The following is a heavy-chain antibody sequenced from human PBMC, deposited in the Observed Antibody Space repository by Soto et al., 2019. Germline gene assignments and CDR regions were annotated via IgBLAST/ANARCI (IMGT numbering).Heavy chain of an antibody. Sequence: EVQLLESGGGLVQPGGSLSLSCAASGFTFRSYAMTWVRQAPGKGLEWVSTISDSGLTTYYADSVKGRFTISRDNSKNTLYLQINSRRAEDTAVYYCARIGVYAGMDVWGQGTTVIVSS. CDR1: GFTFRSYA. D-gene: IGHD2-8*01. V-gene: IGHV3-23*01. CDR2: ISDSGLTT. CDR3: ARIGVYAGMDV. J-gene: IGHJ6*02.